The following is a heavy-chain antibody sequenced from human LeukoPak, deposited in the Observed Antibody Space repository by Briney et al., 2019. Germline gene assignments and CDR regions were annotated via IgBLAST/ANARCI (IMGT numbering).Heavy chain of an antibody. CDR2: FHYSGST. CDR1: GVSISNGIYY. V-gene: IGHV4-30-4*01. J-gene: IGHJ6*02. D-gene: IGHD2-15*01. Sequence: SGALPLTCTVSGVSISNGIYYWNWIRQPPGKGLEWIGYFHYSGSTYYNRSLKSRVTISVDTSENQYSLKLSSVTAADTAVYYCVGDCCSGDACYPPGGLDVWGQGTTVTVSS. CDR3: VGDCCSGDACYPPGGLDV.